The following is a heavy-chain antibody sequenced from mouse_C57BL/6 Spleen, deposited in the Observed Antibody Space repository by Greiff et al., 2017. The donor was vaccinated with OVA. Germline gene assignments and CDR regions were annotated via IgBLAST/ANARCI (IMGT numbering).Heavy chain of an antibody. Sequence: VQLQQSGAELVKPGASVKLSCKASGYTFTEYTIHWVKQRSGQGLEWIGWFYPGSGSIKYNENFKDKATLTADKSSSTVYMELSRLTSEDSAVYFGARHEIYYYDSSYAMDYWGQGTSVTVSS. V-gene: IGHV1-62-2*01. D-gene: IGHD1-1*01. CDR1: GYTFTEYT. CDR2: FYPGSGSI. J-gene: IGHJ4*01. CDR3: ARHEIYYYDSSYAMDY.